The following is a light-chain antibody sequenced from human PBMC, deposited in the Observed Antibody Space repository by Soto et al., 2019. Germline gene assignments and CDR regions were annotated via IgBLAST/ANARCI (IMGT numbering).Light chain of an antibody. V-gene: IGKV1D-12*01. CDR3: QQAYSFPLT. Sequence: DIQMTQSPSSVSASIGDTVTITCRASQDISTLLAWYQQKPGKAPKLLIYGASTLESGVPSRFSGRGSGTDFTLTISSLQPEDFATYFCQQAYSFPLTFGGGTKVEIK. CDR1: QDISTL. CDR2: GAS. J-gene: IGKJ4*01.